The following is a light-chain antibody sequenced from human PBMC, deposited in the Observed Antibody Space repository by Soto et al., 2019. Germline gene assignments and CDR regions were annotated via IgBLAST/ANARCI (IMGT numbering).Light chain of an antibody. CDR2: GAS. CDR1: QSVSPSS. V-gene: IGKV3-20*01. Sequence: EILLTQSPGTLSLSPGERATLSCRASQSVSPSSLAWYQQRPGQSPRLLIYGASSRATGIPDRFSGRGSGTDFTLIISRLEPEDFAVYYCQYYGTSPKPFGQGTKVDIK. J-gene: IGKJ1*01. CDR3: QYYGTSPKP.